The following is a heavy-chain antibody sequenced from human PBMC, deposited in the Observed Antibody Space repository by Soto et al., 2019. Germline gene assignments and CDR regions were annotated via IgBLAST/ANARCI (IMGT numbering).Heavy chain of an antibody. CDR3: ARHPRTVVVVDASYFAL. J-gene: IGHJ4*02. V-gene: IGHV1-69*06. CDR2: IIPIFETAA. CDR1: GGTFSTYD. Sequence: QVHLVQSGAEVKKPGASVKFSCKASGGTFSTYDLSWVRQAPGQGPEWMGGIIPIFETAASYAQKFQGRVMITADKSTGTAYMELSSLRSEDTAMYYCARHPRTVVVVDASYFALWGKGTLVPVSS. D-gene: IGHD2-21*01.